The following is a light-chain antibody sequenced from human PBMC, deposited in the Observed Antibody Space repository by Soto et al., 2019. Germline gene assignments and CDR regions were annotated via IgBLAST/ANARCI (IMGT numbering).Light chain of an antibody. CDR2: DVS. V-gene: IGLV2-14*01. CDR3: SSYTSSSTYVV. Sequence: QSALTQPASVSGSPGQSITISCTGTSSDVGGYNYVSWYQQHPGKAPKLIIYDVSNRPSGVSDRFSVSKSGNTASLTISGLQAEDEADYYCSSYTSSSTYVVFGGGTQLTVL. CDR1: SSDVGGYNY. J-gene: IGLJ2*01.